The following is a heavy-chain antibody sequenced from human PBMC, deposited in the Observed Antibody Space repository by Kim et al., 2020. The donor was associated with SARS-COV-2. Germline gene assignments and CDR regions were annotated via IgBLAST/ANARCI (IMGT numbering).Heavy chain of an antibody. J-gene: IGHJ4*02. CDR2: IYSGGSST. V-gene: IGHV3-23*03. CDR3: AKATTSYMVRGNLFDY. D-gene: IGHD3-10*01. CDR1: GFTFSSYA. Sequence: GGSLRLSCAASGFTFSSYAMSWVRQAPGKGLEWVSVIYSGGSSTYYADSVKGRFTISRDNSKNTLYLQMNSLRAEDTAVYYCAKATTSYMVRGNLFDYWGQGTLVTVSS.